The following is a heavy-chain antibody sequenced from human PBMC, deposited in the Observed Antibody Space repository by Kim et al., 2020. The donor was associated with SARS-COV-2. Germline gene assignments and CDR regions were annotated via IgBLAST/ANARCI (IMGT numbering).Heavy chain of an antibody. CDR2: IYHSGST. J-gene: IGHJ6*02. Sequence: SETLSLTCAVSGGSISSSNWWSWVRQPPGKGLEWIGEIYHSGSTNYNPSLKSRVTISVDKSKNQFSLKLSSVTAADTAVYYCARDHRDISGYYPPYGMDVWGQGTTVTVSS. D-gene: IGHD3-22*01. CDR1: GGSISSSNW. V-gene: IGHV4-4*02. CDR3: ARDHRDISGYYPPYGMDV.